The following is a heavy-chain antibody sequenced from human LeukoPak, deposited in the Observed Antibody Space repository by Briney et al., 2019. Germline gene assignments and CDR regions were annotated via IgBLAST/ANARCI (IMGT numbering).Heavy chain of an antibody. CDR1: GFTVSSNY. CDR3: ARYGLAAAGDYYYYYGMDV. Sequence: GGSLRLSCAASGFTVSSNYMSWVRQAPGKGLEWVSVIYSGGSTYYADSVKGRFTISRDNSKNTLYLQMNSLRAEDTAVYYCARYGLAAAGDYYYYYGMDVWGKGTTVTVSS. CDR2: IYSGGST. V-gene: IGHV3-53*01. J-gene: IGHJ6*04. D-gene: IGHD6-13*01.